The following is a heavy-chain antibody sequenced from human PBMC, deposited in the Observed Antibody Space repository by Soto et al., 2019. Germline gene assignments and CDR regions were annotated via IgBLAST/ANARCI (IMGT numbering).Heavy chain of an antibody. J-gene: IGHJ6*02. CDR3: ARFGSNYDFWSGPLDGMDV. CDR1: RMSFSVCY. D-gene: IGHD3-3*01. V-gene: IGHV4-34*01. CDR2: INHSGST. Sequence: PYTLRLTCALYRMSFSVCYWRWIDQSSGKGLEWIGEINHSGSTNYNPSLKSRVTISVDTSKNQFSLKLSSVTAADTAVYYCARFGSNYDFWSGPLDGMDVWGQGTTVT.